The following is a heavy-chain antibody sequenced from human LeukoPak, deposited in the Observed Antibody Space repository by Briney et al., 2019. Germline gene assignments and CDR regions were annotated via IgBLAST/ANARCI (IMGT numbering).Heavy chain of an antibody. CDR1: GGSISTYY. V-gene: IGHV4-59*01. CDR2: IYYSGST. J-gene: IGHJ4*02. D-gene: IGHD2-2*01. CDR3: ASGVLLGYCSSTSCPHYFDY. Sequence: PSETLSLTCTVSGGSISTYYWSWIRQPPGKGLEWIAYIYYSGSTSYNPSLKSRVTISVDTSKNQFSLKLSSVTAADTAVYYCASGVLLGYCSSTSCPHYFDYWGQGTLVTVSS.